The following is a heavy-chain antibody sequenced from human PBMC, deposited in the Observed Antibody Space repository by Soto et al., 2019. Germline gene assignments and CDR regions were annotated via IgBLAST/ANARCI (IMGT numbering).Heavy chain of an antibody. CDR2: ISGSGGST. Sequence: GGSLRLSCAASGFTFSSYAMSWVRQAPGKELEWVSAISGSGGSTYYADSVKGRFTISRDNSKNTLYLQMNSLRAEDTAVYYCAKDRGDYWNYGAFDIWGQGTMVTVSS. CDR3: AKDRGDYWNYGAFDI. J-gene: IGHJ3*02. D-gene: IGHD1-7*01. V-gene: IGHV3-23*01. CDR1: GFTFSSYA.